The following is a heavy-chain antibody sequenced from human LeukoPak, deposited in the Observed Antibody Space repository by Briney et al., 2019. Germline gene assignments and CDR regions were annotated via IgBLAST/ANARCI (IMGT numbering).Heavy chain of an antibody. D-gene: IGHD1-14*01. CDR1: GFTFSSYS. J-gene: IGHJ5*02. CDR3: ARDRSVPEPANWFDP. V-gene: IGHV3-48*01. Sequence: GGSLRLSCAASGFTFSSYSMNWVRQAPGKGLEWVSYISSSSSTIYYADSVKGRFTISRDNAKNSLYLQMNSLRAEDTAVYYCARDRSVPEPANWFDPWGQGTLVTVSS. CDR2: ISSSSSTI.